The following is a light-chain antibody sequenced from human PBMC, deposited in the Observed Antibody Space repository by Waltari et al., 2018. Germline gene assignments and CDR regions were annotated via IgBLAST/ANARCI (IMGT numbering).Light chain of an antibody. CDR3: QKYVTLPAT. CDR2: HAS. V-gene: IGKV3-20*01. Sequence: EFLLTQSPGTVSVSPGEGVTLSCRASQNVGKYLAWYQQRPGQPPRLLIYHASNRAIGIPDRLSGSGSGTDFSLTISRLEPEDFAVYYCQKYVTLPATFGQGTKVEIK. J-gene: IGKJ1*01. CDR1: QNVGKY.